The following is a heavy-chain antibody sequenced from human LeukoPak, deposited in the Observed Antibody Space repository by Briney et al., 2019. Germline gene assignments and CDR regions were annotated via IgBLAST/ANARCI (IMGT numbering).Heavy chain of an antibody. J-gene: IGHJ4*02. V-gene: IGHV4-34*01. CDR2: INHSGST. Sequence: SETLSLTCAVYGGSFSGYYWSWIRQPPGKGLEWMGEINHSGSTNYNPSLKSRVTISVDTSKNQFSLKLSSVTAADTAVYYCARGLRYYDILTGYYTYYFDYWGQGTLVTVSS. D-gene: IGHD3-9*01. CDR1: GGSFSGYY. CDR3: ARGLRYYDILTGYYTYYFDY.